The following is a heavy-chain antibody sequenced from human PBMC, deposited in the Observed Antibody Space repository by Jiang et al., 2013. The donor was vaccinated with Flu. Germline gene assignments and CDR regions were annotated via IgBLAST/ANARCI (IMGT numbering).Heavy chain of an antibody. CDR3: ARDQGSSWSLFDY. D-gene: IGHD6-13*01. CDR1: GYTFTGYY. J-gene: IGHJ4*02. Sequence: EVKKPGASVKVSCKASGYTFTGYYLHWVRQAPGQGLEWMGRISPDTGTANYAQKFQGRVTITADKSTSTAYMELSSLRSEDTAAYYCARDQGSSWSLFDYWGQGTLVTVSS. V-gene: IGHV1-69*06. CDR2: ISPDTGTA.